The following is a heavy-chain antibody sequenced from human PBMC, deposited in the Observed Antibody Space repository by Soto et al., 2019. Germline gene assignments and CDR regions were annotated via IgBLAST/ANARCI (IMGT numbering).Heavy chain of an antibody. Sequence: GPSVKVSCKASGYTFTGYYMHWVRQAPGQGLEWMGIINPSGGSTSYAQKFQGRVTMTRDTSTSTVYMELSSLRSEDTAVYYCAREVVVRGYYYYYGMDVWGQGTTVTVSS. V-gene: IGHV1-46*01. CDR3: AREVVVRGYYYYYGMDV. J-gene: IGHJ6*02. CDR1: GYTFTGYY. D-gene: IGHD2-15*01. CDR2: INPSGGST.